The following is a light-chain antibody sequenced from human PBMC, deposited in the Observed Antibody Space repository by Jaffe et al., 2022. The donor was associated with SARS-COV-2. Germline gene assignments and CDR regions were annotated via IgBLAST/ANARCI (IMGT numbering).Light chain of an antibody. CDR3: QQYQNWPT. V-gene: IGKV3-15*01. Sequence: IVMTQSPATLSVSPGESATLSCRASQSVYSNLAWYQQRPGQAPRLLIYDASSRATGIPARFSGSGSGTDFTLTISSLQSEDFALYYCQQYQNWPTFGQGTKVEIK. J-gene: IGKJ1*01. CDR1: QSVYSN. CDR2: DAS.